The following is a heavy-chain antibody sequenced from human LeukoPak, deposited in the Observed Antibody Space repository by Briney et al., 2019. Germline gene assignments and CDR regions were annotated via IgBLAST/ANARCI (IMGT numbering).Heavy chain of an antibody. Sequence: GGSLRLSCAASGFTFNSYGIHWVRQAPGKGLEWVAFIRYDGSSKYYVDSVKGRFTISRDNAKNTLNLQMNSLRAEDTAVYYCARDLGQYYDTSDNWFDPWGQGTLVTVSS. CDR3: ARDLGQYYDTSDNWFDP. CDR1: GFTFNSYG. CDR2: IRYDGSSK. J-gene: IGHJ5*02. V-gene: IGHV3-30*02. D-gene: IGHD3-22*01.